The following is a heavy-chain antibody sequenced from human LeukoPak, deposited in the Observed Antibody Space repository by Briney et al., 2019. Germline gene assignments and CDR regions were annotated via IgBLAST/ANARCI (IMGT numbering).Heavy chain of an antibody. Sequence: SETLSLTCAVYGGSFSGYYWSWIRQPPGKGLEWIGEINHSGSTNYNPSLKSRVTISVDTSKNQFSLKLSSVTAADTAVYYCARSGSYRGYFDYWGQGTLVTVPS. CDR1: GGSFSGYY. CDR2: INHSGST. V-gene: IGHV4-34*01. J-gene: IGHJ4*02. D-gene: IGHD1-26*01. CDR3: ARSGSYRGYFDY.